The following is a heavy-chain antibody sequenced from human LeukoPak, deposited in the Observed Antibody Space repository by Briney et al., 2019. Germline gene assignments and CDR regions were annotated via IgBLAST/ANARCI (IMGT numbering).Heavy chain of an antibody. V-gene: IGHV1-18*01. CDR1: GYTFTSYG. CDR2: ISAYNGNT. D-gene: IGHD6-6*01. J-gene: IGHJ6*02. Sequence: ASVKVSCKASGYTFTSYGISWVRQAPGQGLEWMGWISAYNGNTNYAQKLRGRVTMTTDTSTSTAYMELRSLRSDDTAVYYCARDEAAQNYYYYGMGVWGQGTTVTVSS. CDR3: ARDEAAQNYYYYGMGV.